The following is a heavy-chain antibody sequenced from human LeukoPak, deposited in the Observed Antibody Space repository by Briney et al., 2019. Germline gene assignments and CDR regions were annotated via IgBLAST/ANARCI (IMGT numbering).Heavy chain of an antibody. CDR3: SQSGGGSFDFDY. CDR1: PYSFTVYY. V-gene: IGHV1-46*03. J-gene: IGHJ4*02. CDR2: IDPSGARP. Sequence: ASVKISCKASPYSFTVYYVHWVRQTPGQGLEWMGVIDPSGARPTYGQNFQGRVTMTRDTSTSTVYMQLSSLKSDDTAVYYCSQSGGGSFDFDYWGQGTLVTVSS. D-gene: IGHD1-26*01.